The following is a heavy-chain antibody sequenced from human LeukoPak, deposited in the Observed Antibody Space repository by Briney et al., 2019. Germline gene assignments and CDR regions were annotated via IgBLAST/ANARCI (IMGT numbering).Heavy chain of an antibody. CDR1: GGTISSGGYY. D-gene: IGHD2-21*02. V-gene: IGHV4-30-2*01. J-gene: IGHJ3*02. Sequence: SETLSLTCTVSGGTISSGGYYWSWIRQPPGKGLEWIGYIYHSGSTYYNPSLKSRVTISVDRSKNQFSLKLSSVTAADTAVYYCARESRPKGDFDAFDIWGQGTMVTVSS. CDR3: ARESRPKGDFDAFDI. CDR2: IYHSGST.